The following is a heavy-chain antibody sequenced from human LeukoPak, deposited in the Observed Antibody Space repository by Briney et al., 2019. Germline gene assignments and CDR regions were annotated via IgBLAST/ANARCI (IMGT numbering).Heavy chain of an antibody. D-gene: IGHD2-15*01. Sequence: PSETLSLTCAVSGGSIISSNWWSWVRQPAGKGLGWIGEMFHSGSNNYNPALGSRATISLDKSKNQFFLNLTSVTAADTAVYYCARFGYCSGGSCYPGWFDPWGQGTLVTVSS. J-gene: IGHJ5*02. CDR1: GGSIISSNW. V-gene: IGHV4-4*02. CDR2: MFHSGSN. CDR3: ARFGYCSGGSCYPGWFDP.